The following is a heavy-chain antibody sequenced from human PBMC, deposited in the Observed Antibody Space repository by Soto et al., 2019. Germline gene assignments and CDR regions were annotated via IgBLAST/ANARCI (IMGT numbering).Heavy chain of an antibody. CDR3: AKGGSGSYYTY. J-gene: IGHJ4*02. CDR1: GFTFSSYG. Sequence: GGSLRLSCAASGFTFSSYGMHWVRQAPGKGLEWVVVISYDGSNKYYADSVKGRFTISRDNSKNTLYLQMNSLRAEDTAVYYCAKGGSGSYYTYWGQGTLVTVSS. D-gene: IGHD3-10*01. CDR2: ISYDGSNK. V-gene: IGHV3-30*18.